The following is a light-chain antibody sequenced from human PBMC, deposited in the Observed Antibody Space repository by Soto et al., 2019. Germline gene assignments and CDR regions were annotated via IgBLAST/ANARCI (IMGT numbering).Light chain of an antibody. CDR1: QSITNW. V-gene: IGKV1-5*03. J-gene: IGKJ1*01. CDR2: MAS. CDR3: QQYNSYPWT. Sequence: DIQMTQSPSTLSASVGDRVTITCRASQSITNWLAWYQQKPGKAPKPLIYMASSLESGVPSRFSGSGSGAEFTLTISSLQPDDFATYYCQQYNSYPWTFGQGTKVDIK.